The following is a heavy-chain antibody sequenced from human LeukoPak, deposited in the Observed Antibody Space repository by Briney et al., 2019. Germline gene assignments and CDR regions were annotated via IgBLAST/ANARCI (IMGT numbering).Heavy chain of an antibody. CDR1: GFTFSSYA. CDR2: ISGLGGST. J-gene: IGHJ4*02. V-gene: IGHV3-23*01. Sequence: PGGSLRLSCAASGFTFSSYAMSWVRQAPGKGLEGVSVISGLGGSTYYADSVKGRFAISRDNSKNTLWLQMNSLRADDTAIYYCARDVEARISAAGTFDYWGQGSLVTVSS. D-gene: IGHD6-13*01. CDR3: ARDVEARISAAGTFDY.